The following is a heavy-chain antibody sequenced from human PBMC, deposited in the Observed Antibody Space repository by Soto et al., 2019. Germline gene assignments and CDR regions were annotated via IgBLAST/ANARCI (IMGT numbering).Heavy chain of an antibody. D-gene: IGHD3-10*01. CDR3: ASTRIYGSGRGYFDY. J-gene: IGHJ4*02. V-gene: IGHV4-34*01. CDR2: INHSGST. Sequence: SETLSLTCAVYGGSFSGYYWSWIRQPPGKGLEWIGEINHSGSTNYNPSLKSRVTISVDTSKNQFSLKLSSVTAADTAVYYCASTRIYGSGRGYFDYWGQGTLVTVSS. CDR1: GGSFSGYY.